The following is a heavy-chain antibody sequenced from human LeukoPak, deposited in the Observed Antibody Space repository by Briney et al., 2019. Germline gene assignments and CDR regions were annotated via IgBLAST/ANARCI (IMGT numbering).Heavy chain of an antibody. D-gene: IGHD2-2*01. Sequence: GSLRLSCAASVFTFSSYPMSWVRQAPGKGLQWVSAITGGGGSAYYGDSVKGRFTISRDNSKSTLYLQMNSLRAEDTGIYYCAARPLMPPRFDYWGQGTLVTVSS. J-gene: IGHJ4*02. CDR2: ITGGGGSA. CDR1: VFTFSSYP. CDR3: AARPLMPPRFDY. V-gene: IGHV3-23*01.